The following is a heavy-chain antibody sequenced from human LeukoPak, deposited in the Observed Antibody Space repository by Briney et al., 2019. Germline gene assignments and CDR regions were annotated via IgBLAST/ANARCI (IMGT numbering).Heavy chain of an antibody. CDR3: ARPAYGSGSYTGFDY. Sequence: SETLSLTCTVSGGSLSSSSYYWGWIRQPPGKGLEWIGTIYYSGSTYYNPSLKSRVTISEDTSKNQFSLKLSSVTAADTAVYYCARPAYGSGSYTGFDYWGQGTLVTVSS. D-gene: IGHD3-10*01. J-gene: IGHJ4*02. CDR1: GGSLSSSSYY. CDR2: IYYSGST. V-gene: IGHV4-39*01.